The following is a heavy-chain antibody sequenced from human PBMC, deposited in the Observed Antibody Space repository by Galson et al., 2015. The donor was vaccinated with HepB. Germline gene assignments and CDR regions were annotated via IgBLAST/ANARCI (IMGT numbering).Heavy chain of an antibody. J-gene: IGHJ3*01. V-gene: IGHV6-1*01. Sequence: CAISGESVSSNSAAWIWIRQSPSRGLEWLGRTYYRSKWYKDYAISVKSRISINPDTSKNQLSLQLKSVTPEDTAVYFCARAPGREESGYDTDAFDLWGQGTMVTVSS. D-gene: IGHD5-12*01. CDR2: TYYRSKWYK. CDR3: ARAPGREESGYDTDAFDL. CDR1: GESVSSNSAA.